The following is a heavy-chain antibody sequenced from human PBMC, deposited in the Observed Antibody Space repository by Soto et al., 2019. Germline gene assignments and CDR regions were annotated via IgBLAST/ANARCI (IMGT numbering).Heavy chain of an antibody. V-gene: IGHV3-11*01. CDR2: ISSSGSTI. D-gene: IGHD2-2*01. J-gene: IGHJ5*02. Sequence: SGGSLRLSCAASGFTFSDYYMSWIRQAPGKGLEWVSYISSSGSTIYYADSVKGRFTISRDNAKNSLYLQMNSLRAEDTAVYYCARDKSGLWGTREGPAAPGRWFDPWGQGTLVTVSS. CDR3: ARDKSGLWGTREGPAAPGRWFDP. CDR1: GFTFSDYY.